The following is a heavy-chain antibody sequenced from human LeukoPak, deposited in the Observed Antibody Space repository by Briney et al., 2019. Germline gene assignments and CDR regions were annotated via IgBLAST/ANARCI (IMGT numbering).Heavy chain of an antibody. CDR1: GGSISGYY. J-gene: IGHJ5*02. V-gene: IGHV4-59*01. CDR2: IYYTGNT. CDR3: VRSKSGTYGWFEP. D-gene: IGHD4-17*01. Sequence: PSETLSLTGTVSGGSISGYYWSWIRQPPGKGLEWIGFIYYTGNTNYNPSLESRLTISVDTSKNQFSLKVSSVTAADTALYYCVRSKSGTYGWFEPWGQGTLVTVSS.